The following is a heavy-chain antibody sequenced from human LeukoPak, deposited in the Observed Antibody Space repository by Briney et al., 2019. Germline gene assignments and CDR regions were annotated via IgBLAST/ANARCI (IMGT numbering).Heavy chain of an antibody. CDR2: ISAYNGNT. J-gene: IGHJ4*02. CDR3: ARVGRTMIVVVPPGY. CDR1: GYIFTNFG. V-gene: IGHV1-18*01. Sequence: GASVKVSCKASGYIFTNFGVSWVRQAPGQGLEWMGWISAYNGNTNYAQKLQGRVTMTTDTSTSTAYMELRSLRSDDTAVYYCARVGRTMIVVVPPGYWGQGTLVTVSS. D-gene: IGHD3-22*01.